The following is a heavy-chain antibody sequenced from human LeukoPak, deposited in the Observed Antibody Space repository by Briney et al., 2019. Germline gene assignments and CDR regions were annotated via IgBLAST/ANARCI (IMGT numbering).Heavy chain of an antibody. CDR1: GFSFSSYE. J-gene: IGHJ4*02. D-gene: IGHD6-19*01. CDR3: AKLAVASADS. V-gene: IGHV3-48*03. Sequence: GGSLRLSCAASGFSFSSYEMNWVRQAPGKGLEWVSNISSSGSTKYYADSVKGRFTISRDNAKNSLYLQMNSLGAEDTGVYYCAKLAVASADSWGQGTLVTVSS. CDR2: ISSSGSTK.